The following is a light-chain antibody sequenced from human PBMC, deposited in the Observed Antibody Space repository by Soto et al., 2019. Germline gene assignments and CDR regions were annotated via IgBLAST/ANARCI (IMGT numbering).Light chain of an antibody. CDR2: KAS. J-gene: IGKJ1*01. CDR1: QSISSW. V-gene: IGKV1-5*03. CDR3: QQYNSYWT. Sequence: DLQMTQSPSTLSASVGDRVTITCRASQSISSWLAWYQQKPGKAPKLLIYKASSLESGVPSRFSGSASGTEFTLTISSLQPDDIATYYCQQYNSYWTFGQGTKVEIK.